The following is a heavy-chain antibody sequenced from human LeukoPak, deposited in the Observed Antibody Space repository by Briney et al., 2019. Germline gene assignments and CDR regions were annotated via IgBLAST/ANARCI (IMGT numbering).Heavy chain of an antibody. Sequence: ASVKVSCKASGYTFTGYHMHWVRQAPGQGLEWMGWINPSGGSTSYAQKFQGRVTMTRDMSTSTVYMELSSLRSEDTAVYYCARTPACSSTSCYAVGFDYWGQGTLVTVSS. V-gene: IGHV1-46*01. CDR2: INPSGGST. J-gene: IGHJ4*02. CDR3: ARTPACSSTSCYAVGFDY. D-gene: IGHD2-2*01. CDR1: GYTFTGYH.